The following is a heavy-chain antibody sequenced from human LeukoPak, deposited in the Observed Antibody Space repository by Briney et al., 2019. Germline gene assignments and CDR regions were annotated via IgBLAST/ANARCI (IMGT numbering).Heavy chain of an antibody. D-gene: IGHD3-3*01. Sequence: GGSLRLSCAASGFTFSSYSMNWVRQAPGKGLEWVSSISSSSSYIYYADSVKGRFTISRDNAKNSLYLQMNSLRAEDTAVYYCARGGYYTRVGFDYWGQGTLVTVSS. CDR2: ISSSSSYI. CDR3: ARGGYYTRVGFDY. CDR1: GFTFSSYS. J-gene: IGHJ4*02. V-gene: IGHV3-21*01.